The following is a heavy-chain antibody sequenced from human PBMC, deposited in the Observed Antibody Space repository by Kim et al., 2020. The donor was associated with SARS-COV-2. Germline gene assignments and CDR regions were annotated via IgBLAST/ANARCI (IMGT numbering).Heavy chain of an antibody. D-gene: IGHD1-26*01. CDR2: INPNSGGT. V-gene: IGHV1-2*06. CDR3: ARELTGVGATPGAYYFGMAV. Sequence: ASVKVYCKASGYTFTGYYMHWVRQAPGQGLEWMGRINPNSGGTNYAQKFQGRVTMTRDTSISTAYMELSRLRSDDTAVYYCARELTGVGATPGAYYFGMAVWGQGTTVTVSS. J-gene: IGHJ6*01. CDR1: GYTFTGYY.